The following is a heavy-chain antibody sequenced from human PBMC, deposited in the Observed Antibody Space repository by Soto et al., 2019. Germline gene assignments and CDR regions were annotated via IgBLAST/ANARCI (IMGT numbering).Heavy chain of an antibody. D-gene: IGHD1-26*01. CDR1: GFTFSSYA. CDR2: VSGSGRST. Sequence: EVQLLESGGGLVQPGGSLRLSCAASGFTFSSYAMSWVRQAPGKGLEWVSNVSGSGRSTYYADSVKGRFPISRDNSKNTLYLQMNSLRVEDTAVYYCAKAVGATTTATGCWGQGTLVTVSS. CDR3: AKAVGATTTATGC. V-gene: IGHV3-23*01. J-gene: IGHJ4*02.